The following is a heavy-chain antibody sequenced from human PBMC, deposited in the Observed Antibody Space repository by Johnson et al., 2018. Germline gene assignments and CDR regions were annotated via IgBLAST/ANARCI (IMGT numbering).Heavy chain of an antibody. CDR2: INAGNGNT. J-gene: IGHJ6*03. CDR1: GYTFTSYA. Sequence: QVQLVQSGAEVKKPGASVKVSCKASGYTFTSYAMHWVRQAPGQRLEWMGWINAGNGNTKYSQKFQGRVTITRDTSASTAYMELSSLRSEDTAVYYCARGEGSPIQLWLNYYYYYMDVWGKGTTVTVSS. CDR3: ARGEGSPIQLWLNYYYYYMDV. V-gene: IGHV1-3*01. D-gene: IGHD5-18*01.